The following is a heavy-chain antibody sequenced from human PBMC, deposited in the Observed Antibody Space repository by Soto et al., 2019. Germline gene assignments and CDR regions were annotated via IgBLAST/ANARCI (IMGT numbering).Heavy chain of an antibody. CDR2: ISSSGNTV. J-gene: IGHJ4*02. CDR1: GFTFSDYY. V-gene: IGHV3-11*01. CDR3: ARDSRVYYGSGSSVDG. D-gene: IGHD3-10*01. Sequence: GGSLRLSCAASGFTFSDYYMSWIRQAPGKGLEWISYISSSGNTVYYADSVEGRFTISRDNAQNSLYLQMNNLRAEDTAVYYCARDSRVYYGSGSSVDGWGQGTLVTSPQ.